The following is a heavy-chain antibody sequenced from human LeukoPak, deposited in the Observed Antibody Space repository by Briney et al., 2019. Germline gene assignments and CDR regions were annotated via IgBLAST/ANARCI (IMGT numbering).Heavy chain of an antibody. CDR2: INHSGST. Sequence: PSETLSLTCAVYGGSFSGYYWSWIRQPPGKGLEWIGEINHSGSTNYNPSLKSRVTISVDTSKNQFSLKLSSVTAADTAVYYCARGVAGPRYYDFWSGLRAKNWFDPWGQGTLVTVSS. CDR1: GGSFSGYY. CDR3: ARGVAGPRYYDFWSGLRAKNWFDP. J-gene: IGHJ5*02. D-gene: IGHD3-3*01. V-gene: IGHV4-34*01.